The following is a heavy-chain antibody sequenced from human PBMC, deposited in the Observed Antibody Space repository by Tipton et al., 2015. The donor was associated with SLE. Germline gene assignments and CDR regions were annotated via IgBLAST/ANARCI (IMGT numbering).Heavy chain of an antibody. Sequence: TLSLTCTVSGGSISSYYWSWIRQPPGKGLEWIWYIYYSGGTKYNPSLKSRVTISVDTSKNQFSLKLSSVTAADTAVYYCARGGDSSGYQSWGQGTLVTVSS. CDR2: IYYSGGT. J-gene: IGHJ5*02. V-gene: IGHV4-59*01. CDR1: GGSISSYY. CDR3: ARGGDSSGYQS. D-gene: IGHD3-22*01.